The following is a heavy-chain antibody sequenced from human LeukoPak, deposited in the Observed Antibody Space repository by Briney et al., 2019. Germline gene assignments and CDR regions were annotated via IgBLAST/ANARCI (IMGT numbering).Heavy chain of an antibody. CDR1: GGSISSYY. CDR2: IYYSGST. D-gene: IGHD6-19*01. CDR3: ARDNYRSSGWYLANWFDP. V-gene: IGHV4-59*01. Sequence: SETLSLTCTVSGGSISSYYWSWIRQPPGKGLEWIGYIYYSGSTNYNPSLKSRVTISVDTSKNQFSLKLSSVTAADTAVYYCARDNYRSSGWYLANWFDPWGLGTLVTVSS. J-gene: IGHJ5*02.